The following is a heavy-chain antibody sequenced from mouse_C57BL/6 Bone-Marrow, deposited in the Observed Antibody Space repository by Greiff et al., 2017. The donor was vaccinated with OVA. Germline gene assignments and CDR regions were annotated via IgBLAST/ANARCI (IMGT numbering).Heavy chain of an antibody. J-gene: IGHJ2*01. CDR2: IRSKSNNYAT. CDR1: GFSFNTYA. CDR3: VRDDGYYPFDY. Sequence: EVKLVESGGGLVQPKGSLKLSCAASGFSFNTYAMNWVRQAPGKGLEWVARIRSKSNNYATYYADSVKDRFTISSDDSESMLYLQMNNLKTEDTAMYYCVRDDGYYPFDYWGQGTTLTVSS. D-gene: IGHD2-3*01. V-gene: IGHV10-1*01.